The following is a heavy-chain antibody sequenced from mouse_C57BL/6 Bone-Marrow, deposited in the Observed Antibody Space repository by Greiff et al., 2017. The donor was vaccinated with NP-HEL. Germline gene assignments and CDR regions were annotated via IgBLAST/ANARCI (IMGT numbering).Heavy chain of an antibody. Sequence: VQLQQPGAELVRPGTSVKLSCKASGYTFTSYWMHWVKQRPGQGLEWIGVIDPSDSYTNYNQKFKGKATLTVDTSSSTAYMQLSSLTSEDSAVYYCASYYEDAMDYWGQGTSVTVSS. CDR3: ASYYEDAMDY. D-gene: IGHD2-10*01. CDR1: GYTFTSYW. CDR2: IDPSDSYT. J-gene: IGHJ4*01. V-gene: IGHV1-59*01.